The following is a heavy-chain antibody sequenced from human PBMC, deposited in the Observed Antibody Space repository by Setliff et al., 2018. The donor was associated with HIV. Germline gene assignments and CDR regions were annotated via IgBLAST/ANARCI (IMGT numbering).Heavy chain of an antibody. CDR3: ARHGPMRDGYNHGAFDY. J-gene: IGHJ4*02. V-gene: IGHV5-51*01. Sequence: GESLKISCQCSGFNFLAHWIGWVRQVPEKGLEWMGIVYPGDSDTRYNPSFEGQVTVSADKTITTAYLQLTSLKASDTAMYYCARHGPMRDGYNHGAFDYWGQGTPVPVSS. D-gene: IGHD5-12*01. CDR2: VYPGDSDT. CDR1: GFNFLAHW.